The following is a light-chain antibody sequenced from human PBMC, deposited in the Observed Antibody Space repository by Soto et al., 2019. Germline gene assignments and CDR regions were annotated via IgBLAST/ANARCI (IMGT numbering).Light chain of an antibody. CDR1: SSNIESNN. V-gene: IGLV1-44*01. CDR2: GSD. J-gene: IGLJ3*02. CDR3: AAWDDSLNAPV. Sequence: QSVLTQPPSASGTPGQRVTISCSGSSSNIESNNVNWYQQLPGTAPKLLIHGSDQRPSGIPDRFSGSKSGTSASLAITGLQSEDEADYHCAAWDDSLNAPVFGGGTKLTVL.